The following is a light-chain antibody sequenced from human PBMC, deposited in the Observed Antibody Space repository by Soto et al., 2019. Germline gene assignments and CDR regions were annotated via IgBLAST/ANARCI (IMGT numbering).Light chain of an antibody. CDR3: GTWDSSLRAVV. J-gene: IGLJ7*01. CDR1: NSNIGNNY. V-gene: IGLV1-51*01. CDR2: DNN. Sequence: QSVLTQPPSVSAAPGQRVTISCSGSNSNIGNNYVSWYQHLPGTTPKLLISDNNKRLSGTPDRFSGSKYGTSATLGITGLQTGDEAFYYCGTWDSSLRAVVFGGGTQLTVL.